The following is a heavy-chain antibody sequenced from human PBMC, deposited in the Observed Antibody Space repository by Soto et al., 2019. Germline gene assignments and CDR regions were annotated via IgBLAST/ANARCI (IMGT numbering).Heavy chain of an antibody. D-gene: IGHD6-19*01. V-gene: IGHV4-39*01. CDR2: IYYSGST. CDR1: GGSISSSSYY. Sequence: SETLALTCWVSGGSISSSSYYWGWIRQPPGKGLEWLGSIYYSGSTYYSPSLKSRVTISVDTSKNQFSLELSSVTAADTAVYYCARGPVLRYSSGWYYFDYWGQGTLVTVSS. CDR3: ARGPVLRYSSGWYYFDY. J-gene: IGHJ4*02.